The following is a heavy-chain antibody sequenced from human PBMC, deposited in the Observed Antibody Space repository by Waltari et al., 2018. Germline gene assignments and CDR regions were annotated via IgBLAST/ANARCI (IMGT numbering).Heavy chain of an antibody. D-gene: IGHD3-10*01. J-gene: IGHJ3*02. CDR3: ASVLLWFGELPYGAFDI. CDR1: GYTFTGYY. CDR2: INPNSGGT. V-gene: IGHV1-2*02. Sequence: QVQLVRYGAEVKKPGASLTVSCKASGYTFTGYYMHWVRPAPGQGLEWMGWINPNSGGTNYAQKFQGRVTMTSDTSISTAYMELSRLRSDDTAVYYCASVLLWFGELPYGAFDIWGQGTIVTVSS.